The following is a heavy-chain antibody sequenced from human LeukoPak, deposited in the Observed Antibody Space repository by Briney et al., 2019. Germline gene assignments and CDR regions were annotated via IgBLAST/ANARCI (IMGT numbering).Heavy chain of an antibody. D-gene: IGHD6-13*01. Sequence: PGRSLRLSCAASGFTFSSYGMHWVRQAPGKGLEWVAVIWYDGSNKYYADSVKGRFTISRDNSKNTLYLQMNSLRAEDTAVCYCARGGLDSSSWHQFDYWGQGTLVTVSS. CDR3: ARGGLDSSSWHQFDY. J-gene: IGHJ4*02. V-gene: IGHV3-33*01. CDR1: GFTFSSYG. CDR2: IWYDGSNK.